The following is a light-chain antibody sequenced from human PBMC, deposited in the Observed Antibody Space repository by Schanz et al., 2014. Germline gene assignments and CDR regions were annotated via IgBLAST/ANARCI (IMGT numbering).Light chain of an antibody. CDR3: QQLSSSPYT. CDR2: DAS. CDR1: QSISSW. Sequence: DIQMTQSPSTLSASVGDRVTITCRASQSISSWLAWYQQKPGKAPKLLIYDASSLESGVPSRFSGSGSGTEFTLTISSLQPEDFTSYYCQQLSSSPYTFGHGTRLEI. V-gene: IGKV1-5*01. J-gene: IGKJ2*01.